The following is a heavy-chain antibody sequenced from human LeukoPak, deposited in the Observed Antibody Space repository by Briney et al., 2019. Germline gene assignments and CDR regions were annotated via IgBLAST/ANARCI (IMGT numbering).Heavy chain of an antibody. J-gene: IGHJ4*02. CDR1: GGSISSHY. V-gene: IGHV4-59*11. Sequence: KPSETLSLTCTVSGGSISSHYWTWIRQPPGKGLEWIGYIHDSGSTNYNPSLKSRVTISVDTSKNQFSLKLSSVTAADTAVYYCTRDRGDGYNEWGQGTLVTVSS. CDR3: TRDRGDGYNE. CDR2: IHDSGST. D-gene: IGHD5-24*01.